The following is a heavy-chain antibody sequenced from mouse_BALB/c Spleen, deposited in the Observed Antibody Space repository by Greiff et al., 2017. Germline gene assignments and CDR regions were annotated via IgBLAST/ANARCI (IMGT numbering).Heavy chain of an antibody. CDR2: IYPGNSDT. CDR1: GYSFTSYW. J-gene: IGHJ2*01. CDR3: TRLTTVVGTQEY. V-gene: IGHV1-5*01. D-gene: IGHD1-1*01. Sequence: EVQLQQSGTVLARPGASVKMSCKASGYSFTSYWMHWVKQRPGQGLEWIGAIYPGNSDTSYNQKFKGKAKLTAVTSASTAYMELSSLTNEDSAVYYCTRLTTVVGTQEYWGQGTTLTVSS.